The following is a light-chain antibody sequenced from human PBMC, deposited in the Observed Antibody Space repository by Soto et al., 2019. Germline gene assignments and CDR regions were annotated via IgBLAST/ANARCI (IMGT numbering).Light chain of an antibody. CDR1: QSVNSNY. V-gene: IGKV3-20*01. CDR2: GAS. Sequence: EIVLTQSPGTLSLSPGERATLSCRASQSVNSNYLAWYQHQPGQAPRLLIFGASYRATGIPDRFSGSGSGTKLTLTISSLEPEDFAVYYCQHYDTSPPEFTFGPGTKVDIK. J-gene: IGKJ3*01. CDR3: QHYDTSPPEFT.